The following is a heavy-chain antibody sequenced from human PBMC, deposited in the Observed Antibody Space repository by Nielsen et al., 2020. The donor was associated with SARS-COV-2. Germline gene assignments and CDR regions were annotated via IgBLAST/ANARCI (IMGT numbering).Heavy chain of an antibody. Sequence: SETLSLTCTVSGGSISSYYWSWIRQPPGKGLEWIGYIYYSGSTNYNPSLKSRVTISVDTSKNQFSLKLSSVTAADTAVYYCATPGYYDSSGYSFDHWGQGTLVTVSS. J-gene: IGHJ4*02. CDR2: IYYSGST. CDR1: GGSISSYY. CDR3: ATPGYYDSSGYSFDH. V-gene: IGHV4-59*08. D-gene: IGHD3-22*01.